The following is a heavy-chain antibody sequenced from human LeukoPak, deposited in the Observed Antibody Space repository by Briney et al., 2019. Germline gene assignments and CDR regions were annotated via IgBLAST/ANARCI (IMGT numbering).Heavy chain of an antibody. V-gene: IGHV3-11*04. CDR2: ISSSGSAT. J-gene: IGHJ5*02. Sequence: GGSLRLSCTTSGLTFTNAWMTWVRQAPGKGLEWISYISSSGSATYYADSVKGRFTISRDNANNSLFLQMNSLRVDDTAVYYCARLRHSTVGRFDPWGQGTLVTVSS. D-gene: IGHD2-2*01. CDR1: GLTFTNAW. CDR3: ARLRHSTVGRFDP.